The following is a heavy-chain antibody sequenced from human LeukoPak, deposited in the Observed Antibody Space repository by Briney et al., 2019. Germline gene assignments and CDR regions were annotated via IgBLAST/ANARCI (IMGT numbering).Heavy chain of an antibody. CDR2: INAGNGNT. V-gene: IGHV1-3*01. D-gene: IGHD3-10*01. J-gene: IGHJ4*02. Sequence: GASVKVSCKASGYTFTTYAMHWVRQAPGQRLEWMGWINAGNGNTKYSQKFQGRVTITRDTSASTAYMELSSLRSEDTAMNYCARDWHGVGDGDFDYWGQGTLVTVSS. CDR1: GYTFTTYA. CDR3: ARDWHGVGDGDFDY.